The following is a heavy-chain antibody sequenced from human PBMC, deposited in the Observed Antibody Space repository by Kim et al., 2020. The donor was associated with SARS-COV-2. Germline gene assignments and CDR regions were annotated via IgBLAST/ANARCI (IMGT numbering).Heavy chain of an antibody. V-gene: IGHV7-4-1*02. Sequence: PTYAQGFTGRFVFFLDTSVSTAYLQISSLKAEDTAVYYCARDRGDVPFDYWGQGTLVTVSS. D-gene: IGHD3-10*01. J-gene: IGHJ4*02. CDR3: ARDRGDVPFDY. CDR2: P.